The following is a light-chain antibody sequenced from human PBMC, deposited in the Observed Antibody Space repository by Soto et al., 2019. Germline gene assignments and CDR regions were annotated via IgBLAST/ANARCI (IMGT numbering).Light chain of an antibody. J-gene: IGKJ5*01. Sequence: EIVLTQSTGTLSLSPGERSTLSCRASESVSRNLAWYQQKPGQAPRLLIYDASTRATGIPDRFSGGGSGTEFTLTISSLQSEDFVVYYCQQYNSWPPITFGQGTRLEFK. CDR1: ESVSRN. V-gene: IGKV3-15*01. CDR2: DAS. CDR3: QQYNSWPPIT.